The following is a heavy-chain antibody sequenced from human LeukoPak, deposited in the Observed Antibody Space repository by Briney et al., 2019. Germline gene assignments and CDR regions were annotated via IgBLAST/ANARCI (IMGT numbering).Heavy chain of an antibody. V-gene: IGHV4-38-2*02. CDR1: GYSISSGYY. CDR2: IYHSGST. Sequence: SETLSLTCTVSGYSISSGYYWGWIRQPPGKGLEWIGSIYHSGSTYYNPSLKSRVTISVDTSKNQFSLKLSSVTAADTAVYYCARDLGNYYYYYYMDVWGKGTTVTVSS. J-gene: IGHJ6*03. CDR3: ARDLGNYYYYYYMDV.